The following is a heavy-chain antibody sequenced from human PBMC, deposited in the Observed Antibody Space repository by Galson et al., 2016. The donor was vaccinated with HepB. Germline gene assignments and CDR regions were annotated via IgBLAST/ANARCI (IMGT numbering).Heavy chain of an antibody. Sequence: SLRLSCAGSGFTFSSYEMSWVRQAPGKGLEWLSYISSSGYTTYYADSVKGRFTVSRDNAKNSLYLQMNSLRVEDTAVYYCAREAEGYSHGWGMGYWGQGILVTVSS. D-gene: IGHD5-18*01. CDR1: GFTFSSYE. J-gene: IGHJ4*02. V-gene: IGHV3-48*03. CDR3: AREAEGYSHGWGMGY. CDR2: ISSSGYTT.